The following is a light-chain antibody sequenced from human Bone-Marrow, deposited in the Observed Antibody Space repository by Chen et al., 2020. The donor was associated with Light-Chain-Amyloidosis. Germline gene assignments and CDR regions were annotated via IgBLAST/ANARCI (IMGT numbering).Light chain of an antibody. J-gene: IGLJ1*01. CDR2: EVT. Sequence: QSALTQPASVSGSPGQSITISCTGTSSDVGGDNHVSWYQQHPDKAPKLMIYEVTNRPSWVPDRLSGSKADNTASLTISGLQTEEEAEYCCSSYTITNSLVFGSGTRVTVL. V-gene: IGLV2-14*01. CDR1: SSDVGGDNH. CDR3: SSYTITNSLV.